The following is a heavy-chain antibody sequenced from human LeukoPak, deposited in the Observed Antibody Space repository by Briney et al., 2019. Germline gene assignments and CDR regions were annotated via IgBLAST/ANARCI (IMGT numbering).Heavy chain of an antibody. V-gene: IGHV4-38-2*01. CDR1: GYSISSGYY. J-gene: IGHJ4*02. CDR3: ARRARGTPDY. CDR2: IYHSGST. D-gene: IGHD1-1*01. Sequence: SETLSLTCAVSGYSISSGYYWGWIRPPPGKGLEWIGIIYHSGSTYYNPSLKSRVTISVDTSKNQFSLKLSSVTAPDTAVYYCARRARGTPDYWGQGTLVTVSS.